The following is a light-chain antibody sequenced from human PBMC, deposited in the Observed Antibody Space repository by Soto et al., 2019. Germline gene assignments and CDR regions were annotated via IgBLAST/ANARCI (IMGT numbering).Light chain of an antibody. CDR3: MQGTHWPPYT. CDR2: KVS. J-gene: IGKJ2*01. CDR1: RSLVHSDGNTY. V-gene: IGKV2-30*02. Sequence: DVVMTQSPLSLPVTLGQPASISCRSSRSLVHSDGNTYLNWFQQRPGQSPRRLIYKVSNRDSGVPDRFSGSGSGTNFTLKISRVEAEDGGVYYCMQGTHWPPYTFGQGTKLEIK.